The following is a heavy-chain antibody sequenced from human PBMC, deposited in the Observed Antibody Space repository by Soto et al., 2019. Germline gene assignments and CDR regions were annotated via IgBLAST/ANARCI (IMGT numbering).Heavy chain of an antibody. J-gene: IGHJ5*01. CDR2: INPGSGDT. CDR3: ARAPHCPTPSCYPVRWFDS. Sequence: GASVKVSCKASGYTFYNYAIHWVRQAPGQRLEWTGWINPGSGDTKYSQNFQGRVTFTRDTSASTAYMEVSSLRSEDTAVYYCARAPHCPTPSCYPVRWFDSWGQGTLVTVSS. D-gene: IGHD2-2*01. V-gene: IGHV1-3*01. CDR1: GYTFYNYA.